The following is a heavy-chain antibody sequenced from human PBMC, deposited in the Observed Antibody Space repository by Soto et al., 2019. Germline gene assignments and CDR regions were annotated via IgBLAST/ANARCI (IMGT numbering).Heavy chain of an antibody. CDR1: GFTFSSYA. Sequence: GGSLRLSCAASGFTFSSYAMHWVRQAPGKGLEWVAVISYDGSNKYYADSVKGRFTISRDNSKNTLYLQMNSLRAEDTAVYYCSGVADAFDIWGQGTMVTVSS. D-gene: IGHD2-15*01. CDR2: ISYDGSNK. V-gene: IGHV3-30-3*01. CDR3: SGVADAFDI. J-gene: IGHJ3*02.